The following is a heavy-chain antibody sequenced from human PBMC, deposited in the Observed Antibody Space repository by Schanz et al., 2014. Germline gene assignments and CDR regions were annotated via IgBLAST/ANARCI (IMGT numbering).Heavy chain of an antibody. CDR2: IKSDGSST. Sequence: EVQLVESGGGLIQPGGSLRLSCAASGFTLSNYAMSWVRQAPGKGLEWVSRIKSDGSSTSYADSVKGRFTISRDNAKNTLYLQMNSLRAEDTAVYYCARPALWFGDNCFDPWGQGTLVTVSS. CDR3: ARPALWFGDNCFDP. V-gene: IGHV3-74*02. J-gene: IGHJ5*02. CDR1: GFTLSNYA. D-gene: IGHD3-10*01.